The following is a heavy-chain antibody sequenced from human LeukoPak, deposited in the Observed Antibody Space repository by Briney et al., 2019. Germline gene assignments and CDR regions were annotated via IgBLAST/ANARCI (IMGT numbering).Heavy chain of an antibody. CDR2: IYHSGST. CDR1: GGSISSGGYS. D-gene: IGHD6-6*01. Sequence: PSETLSLTCTVSGGSISSGGYSWSWIRQPPGKGLEWIGYIYHSGSTYYNPSLKSRVTISIDRSKNQFSLKLSSATAADTAVYYCARGVKYSSSSLNYWGQGTLVTVSS. V-gene: IGHV4-30-2*01. CDR3: ARGVKYSSSSLNY. J-gene: IGHJ4*02.